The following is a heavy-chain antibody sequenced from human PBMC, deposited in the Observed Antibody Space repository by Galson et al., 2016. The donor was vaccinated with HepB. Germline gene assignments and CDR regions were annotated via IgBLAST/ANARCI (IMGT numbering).Heavy chain of an antibody. Sequence: ETLSLTCAVYGGSFSDFFWSWIRQPPGKGLEWIAEITDSGSTNYKPSLKSRVTISRDTSKKQFSLEVTSVTAADTAVYYCARLPVTPFGHFDLWGRGTLVTVSS. D-gene: IGHD4-17*01. V-gene: IGHV4-34*01. CDR1: GGSFSDFF. CDR3: ARLPVTPFGHFDL. CDR2: ITDSGST. J-gene: IGHJ2*01.